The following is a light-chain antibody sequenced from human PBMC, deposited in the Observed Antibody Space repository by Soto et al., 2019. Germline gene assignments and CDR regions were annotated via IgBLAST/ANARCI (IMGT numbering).Light chain of an antibody. Sequence: QSVLTQPASVSGSPGQSITSSCTGTSSDVGGYNYVSWYQQHPGKAPKLMIYDVSNRPSGVSNRFSGSKSGNTASLTISGLQAEDEADYYCSSYTSSSHYVFGTGTKVTVL. J-gene: IGLJ1*01. V-gene: IGLV2-14*01. CDR1: SSDVGGYNY. CDR2: DVS. CDR3: SSYTSSSHYV.